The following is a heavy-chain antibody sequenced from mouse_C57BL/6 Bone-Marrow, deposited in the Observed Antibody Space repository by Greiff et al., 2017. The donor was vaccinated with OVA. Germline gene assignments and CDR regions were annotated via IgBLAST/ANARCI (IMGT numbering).Heavy chain of an antibody. J-gene: IGHJ1*03. Sequence: QVHVKQPGAELVKPGASVKLSCKASGYTFTSYWMHWVKQRPGRGLEWIGRIDPNSGGTKYNEKFKSKATLTVDKPSSTAYMQLSMQTSEDAAVYYCARESLYYGSSYRYFDVWGTGTTGTVSS. CDR1: GYTFTSYW. V-gene: IGHV1-72*01. CDR3: ARESLYYGSSYRYFDV. CDR2: IDPNSGGT. D-gene: IGHD1-1*01.